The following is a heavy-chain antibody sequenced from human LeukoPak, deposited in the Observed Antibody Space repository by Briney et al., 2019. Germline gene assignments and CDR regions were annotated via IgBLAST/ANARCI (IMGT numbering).Heavy chain of an antibody. D-gene: IGHD2-15*01. V-gene: IGHV3-33*01. CDR3: ARETGICATPNSCHDAFDI. Sequence: GGSLRLSCAASGFTFSSYGMHWLRQAPGKGLEGLTIIWYDGSNEYYVDSVRGRFTISRDNSKNTLYLQMNSLRAEDTAVYYCARETGICATPNSCHDAFDIWGQGTMVTVSS. CDR2: IWYDGSNE. CDR1: GFTFSSYG. J-gene: IGHJ3*02.